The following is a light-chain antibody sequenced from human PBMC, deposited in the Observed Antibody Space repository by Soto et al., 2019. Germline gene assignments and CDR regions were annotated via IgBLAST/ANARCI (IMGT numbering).Light chain of an antibody. CDR2: DAS. J-gene: IGKJ4*02. Sequence: EIVLTQSPGTLSLSPGERATLSCRASQSLSSSQLAWYQQKPGQAPRLLIHDASSRATGISDRFTGSRSGTDCTRTITTRETEDFSVDYGQQYGSSPRTVGVGTKIDIK. CDR3: QQYGSSPRT. CDR1: QSLSSSQ. V-gene: IGKV3-20*01.